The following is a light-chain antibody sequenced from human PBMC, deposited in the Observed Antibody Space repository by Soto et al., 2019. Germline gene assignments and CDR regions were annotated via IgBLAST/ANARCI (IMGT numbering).Light chain of an antibody. Sequence: QSALTQPASVSGSPGQSITISCTGTSSDVGSHNYVSWYQQHPGKAPKLIIFEVNSRPSGVSNRFSGSKSGSAASLTISGLQAEDEADYYCSSYSSTSTRDVFGGGTKVTVL. CDR1: SSDVGSHNY. V-gene: IGLV2-14*01. CDR2: EVN. J-gene: IGLJ1*01. CDR3: SSYSSTSTRDV.